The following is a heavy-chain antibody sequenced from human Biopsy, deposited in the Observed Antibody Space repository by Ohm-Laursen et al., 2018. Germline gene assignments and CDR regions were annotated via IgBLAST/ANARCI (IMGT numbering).Heavy chain of an antibody. CDR1: GLTVSSNY. D-gene: IGHD6-19*01. CDR2: FYINGTT. V-gene: IGHV3-53*01. Sequence: SLRLSCAAAGLTVSSNYMNWVRQAPGKGLEWVSVFYINGTTYYTDSVKGRFTISRDNSKNTVYLQMNSLRAEDTAIYYCAKEGRNSGHVDYWGQGTLVTVS. J-gene: IGHJ4*02. CDR3: AKEGRNSGHVDY.